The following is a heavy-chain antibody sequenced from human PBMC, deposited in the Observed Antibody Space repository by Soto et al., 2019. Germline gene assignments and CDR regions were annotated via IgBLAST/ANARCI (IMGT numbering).Heavy chain of an antibody. D-gene: IGHD4-17*01. Sequence: EVQLLESGGGLVQPGGSLRLSCAASGFTFSSYAMSWVRQAPGKGLEWVSTISGSGGSTYYADSVTGRFTISRHNSKNTLYLQMNSLSAEDTAIYYCAKDLYDYGDRYWYFDLWGRGTLVTVSS. CDR1: GFTFSSYA. CDR3: AKDLYDYGDRYWYFDL. J-gene: IGHJ2*01. V-gene: IGHV3-23*01. CDR2: ISGSGGST.